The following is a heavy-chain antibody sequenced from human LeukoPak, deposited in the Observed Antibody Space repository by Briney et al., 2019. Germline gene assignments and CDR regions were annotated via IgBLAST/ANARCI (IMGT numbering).Heavy chain of an antibody. CDR3: AKEGSGWYYLDY. V-gene: IGHV3-30*02. Sequence: GGSLRLSCAASGFRFSSYDIHWVRQAPGKGREWVTFIESDGTKEYYADSVKGRFTISRDNSKNTVYVQMNTLRAEDTAVYYCAKEGSGWYYLDYWGQGTVVTVSS. CDR2: IESDGTKE. CDR1: GFRFSSYD. D-gene: IGHD6-19*01. J-gene: IGHJ4*02.